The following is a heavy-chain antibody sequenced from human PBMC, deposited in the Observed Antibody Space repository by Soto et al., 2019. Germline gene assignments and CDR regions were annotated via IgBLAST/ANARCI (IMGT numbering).Heavy chain of an antibody. CDR3: ATVDNYYGSVF. CDR2: VWYDGTTK. CDR1: GSTFSNYD. D-gene: IGHD3-10*01. J-gene: IGHJ4*02. Sequence: QVQQVESGGGVVQPGTSLRLSCAASGSTFSNYDMHWVRQAPGKGLEWVAVVWYDGTTKFYPDSVKGRFTISRDNSNNTLYLQMNSLRVEDTAVYYCATVDNYYGSVFWGQGTLVTVSS. V-gene: IGHV3-33*01.